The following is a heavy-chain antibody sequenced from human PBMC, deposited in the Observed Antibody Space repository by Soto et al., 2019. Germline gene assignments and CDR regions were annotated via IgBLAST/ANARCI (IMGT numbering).Heavy chain of an antibody. J-gene: IGHJ4*02. CDR1: GYTFASYD. Sequence: QVQLVQSGAEVKKPGASVKVSCKASGYTFASYDFAWVRQATGQGLEWMGWMNPYTGNTGYAQAFRGRLTMTRNTSKTTAYMELSGLASEDTAVYFCARRLERSGPYDRDSWGQGTLVTVSS. V-gene: IGHV1-8*01. CDR3: ARRLERSGPYDRDS. CDR2: MNPYTGNT. D-gene: IGHD5-12*01.